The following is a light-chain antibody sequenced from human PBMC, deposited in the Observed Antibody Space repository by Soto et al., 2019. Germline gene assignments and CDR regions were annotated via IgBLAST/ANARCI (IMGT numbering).Light chain of an antibody. Sequence: QPASVSGSPGQSITISCTGTSSDVGSYNYVSWYQQHPGKAPKLMIYDVSNRPSGVSNRFSGSKSGNTASLTISGLQAEDEADYYCSSYTSSSTVVFGGGTKLTVL. V-gene: IGLV2-14*01. CDR3: SSYTSSSTVV. CDR2: DVS. CDR1: SSDVGSYNY. J-gene: IGLJ2*01.